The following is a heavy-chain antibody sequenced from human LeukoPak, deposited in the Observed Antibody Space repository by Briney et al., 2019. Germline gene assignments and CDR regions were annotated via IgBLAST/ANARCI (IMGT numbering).Heavy chain of an antibody. J-gene: IGHJ5*02. CDR3: AKGGSGYFLDL. Sequence: HPGGSLRLSCAASGFIFNNYGLIWVRQAPGKGLQWGSAIRNDGGGITYADFVTGRFTISRDNSKNTLFLQMNSLRAEDTALYYCAKGGSGYFLDLWGQGTLVTVSS. CDR1: GFIFNNYG. D-gene: IGHD5-12*01. V-gene: IGHV3-23*01. CDR2: IRNDGGGI.